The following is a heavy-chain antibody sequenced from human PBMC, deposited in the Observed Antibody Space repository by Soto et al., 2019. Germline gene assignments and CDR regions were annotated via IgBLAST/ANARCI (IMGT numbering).Heavy chain of an antibody. CDR2: IYYSGST. Sequence: PSETLSLTCIVSGGSISSSSYYWGWIRQPPGKGLEWIGSIYYSGSTYYNPSLKSRVTISVDTSKNQFSLKLSSVTAADTAVFYSAGHRARNWFDPWGQGTLVTVSS. CDR3: AGHRARNWFDP. CDR1: GGSISSSSYY. V-gene: IGHV4-39*01. D-gene: IGHD6-6*01. J-gene: IGHJ5*02.